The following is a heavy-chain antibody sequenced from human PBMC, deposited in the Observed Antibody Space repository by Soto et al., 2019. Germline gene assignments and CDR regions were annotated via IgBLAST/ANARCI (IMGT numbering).Heavy chain of an antibody. J-gene: IGHJ4*02. CDR1: GFTFSSYA. Sequence: PGGSLRLSCAASGFTFSSYAMSWVRQAPGKGLEWVSAISGSGGSTYYADSVKGRVTISRDNSKNTLYLQMNSLRAEDTAVYYCAKVGGFIVLPGSFDYWGKGTLVTVGS. CDR2: ISGSGGST. D-gene: IGHD3-16*02. V-gene: IGHV3-23*01. CDR3: AKVGGFIVLPGSFDY.